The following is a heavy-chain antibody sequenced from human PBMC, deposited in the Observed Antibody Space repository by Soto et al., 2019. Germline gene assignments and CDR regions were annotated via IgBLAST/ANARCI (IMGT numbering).Heavy chain of an antibody. CDR1: GFTVSSNY. CDR2: IYSGGST. V-gene: IGHV3-53*01. Sequence: GGSLRLSCAASGFTVSSNYMSWVRQAPGKGLEWVSVIYSGGSTYYADSVKGRFTISRDNSKNTLYLQMNSLRAEDTAVYYCASMNSVAIGGYDYYDSSGYHGFDYWGQGTLVTVSS. CDR3: ASMNSVAIGGYDYYDSSGYHGFDY. D-gene: IGHD3-22*01. J-gene: IGHJ4*02.